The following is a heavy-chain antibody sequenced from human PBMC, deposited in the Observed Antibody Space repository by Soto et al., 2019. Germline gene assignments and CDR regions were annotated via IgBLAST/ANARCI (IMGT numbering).Heavy chain of an antibody. V-gene: IGHV4-39*01. CDR2: IFYSGSP. CDR3: ARRYGWLYFDY. Sequence: SETLSLTCTVSGDSISSSNYFWGWIRQPPGKGLEWIGTIFYSGSPYYNPSLKSRVTISVDTSKNQFSLKLTSVTAADTALYYCARRYGWLYFDYWGQGSLVTVSS. CDR1: GDSISSSNYF. J-gene: IGHJ4*02. D-gene: IGHD3-10*01.